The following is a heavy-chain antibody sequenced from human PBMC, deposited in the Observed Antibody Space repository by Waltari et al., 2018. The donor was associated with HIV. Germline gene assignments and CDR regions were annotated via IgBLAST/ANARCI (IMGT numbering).Heavy chain of an antibody. V-gene: IGHV4-39*01. CDR1: GGSISSSSYY. D-gene: IGHD3-16*02. CDR2: IYYSGST. CDR3: ARGPPGRGGVIALSNYDGVDV. J-gene: IGHJ6*02. Sequence: QLQLQESGPGLVKPSETLSLTCTVSGGSISSSSYYWGWIRQPPGKGLEWIGRIYYSGSTSYNPSLKIRVTMSVDTSKSQFSLKLSSVTAADTAVYYCARGPPGRGGVIALSNYDGVDVWGQGTTVTVSS.